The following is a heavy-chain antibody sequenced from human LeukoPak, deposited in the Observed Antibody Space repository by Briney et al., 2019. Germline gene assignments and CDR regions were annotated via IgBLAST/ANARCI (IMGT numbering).Heavy chain of an antibody. J-gene: IGHJ4*02. Sequence: GGSVRVSCAGSIFTFSNYWIHGVRQAPGKGLLWVARINSAGAGIVYADSVEGRFTITRDNAKNTVYLQMNSLRPEDPAVYYCVADSGNRSGGDFWGQGALVTVSS. D-gene: IGHD1-26*01. CDR1: IFTFSNYW. CDR2: INSAGAGI. CDR3: VADSGNRSGGDF. V-gene: IGHV3-74*01.